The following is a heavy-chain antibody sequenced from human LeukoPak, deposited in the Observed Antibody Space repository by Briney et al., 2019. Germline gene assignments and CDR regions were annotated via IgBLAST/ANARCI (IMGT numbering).Heavy chain of an antibody. V-gene: IGHV4-59*08. CDR3: ARAHHLDYGDWFDP. J-gene: IGHJ5*02. Sequence: SETLSLTCTVSGGSISSYYWSWIRQPPGKGLEWIGYIYYSGSTNYNPSLKSRVTISVDTSKNQFSLKLNSVTAADTAVYYCARAHHLDYGDWFDPWGQGILVPVSS. D-gene: IGHD4-17*01. CDR1: GGSISSYY. CDR2: IYYSGST.